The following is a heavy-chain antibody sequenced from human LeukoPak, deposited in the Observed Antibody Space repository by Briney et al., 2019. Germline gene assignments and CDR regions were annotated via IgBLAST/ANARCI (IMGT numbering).Heavy chain of an antibody. J-gene: IGHJ4*02. Sequence: SETLSLTCTVSGASMSDYYWSWIRQPPGKGLEWIGYIYYTGSTNYIPSLKSRVTMSVDTSKNQISLKLSSVTAADSAVYYCVRRVRYFGQNDYWGQGTLVTVSS. CDR1: GASMSDYY. CDR3: VRRVRYFGQNDY. CDR2: IYYTGST. D-gene: IGHD3-9*01. V-gene: IGHV4-59*08.